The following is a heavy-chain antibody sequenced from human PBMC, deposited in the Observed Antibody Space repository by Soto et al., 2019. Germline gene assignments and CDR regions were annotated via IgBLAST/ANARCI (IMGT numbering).Heavy chain of an antibody. CDR2: INPNSGGT. Sequence: ASVKVSCKASGYTFTGYYMRWVRQAPGQGLEWMGWINPNSGGTNYAQKFQGWVTMTRDTSISTAYMELSRLRSDDTAVYYCASCIAAAGTPYYYYYCGMDVWRQGTTVTVPS. CDR3: ASCIAAAGTPYYYYYCGMDV. J-gene: IGHJ6*02. CDR1: GYTFTGYY. D-gene: IGHD6-13*01. V-gene: IGHV1-2*04.